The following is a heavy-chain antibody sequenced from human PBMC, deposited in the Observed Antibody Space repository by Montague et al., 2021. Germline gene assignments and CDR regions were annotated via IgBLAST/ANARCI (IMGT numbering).Heavy chain of an antibody. CDR1: GFSFSSLW. J-gene: IGHJ5*01. Sequence: YLRLSCAASGFSFSSLWMHWVRQAPGKGLVWVSHITSDGSDTNYADSVKGRFTISRDNAKSTLYLQMNSLRDEDTAVYYCVRDRPTAWFDSWGRGTLVTVSS. V-gene: IGHV3-74*01. CDR2: ITSDGSDT. CDR3: VRDRPTAWFDS.